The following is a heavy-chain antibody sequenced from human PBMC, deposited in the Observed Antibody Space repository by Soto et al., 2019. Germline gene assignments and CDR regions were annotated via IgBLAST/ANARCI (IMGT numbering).Heavy chain of an antibody. V-gene: IGHV4-30-4*01. CDR2: IYYSGST. D-gene: IGHD3-9*01. J-gene: IGHJ6*02. CDR1: GGSISSGDYY. CDR3: ARAHYVYDILTGYGYYYGMDV. Sequence: QVQLQESGPGLVKPSQTLSLTCTVSGGSISSGDYYWSWICQPPGQGLEWIGYIYYSGSTYYNPSLKSRVTISVDTSTNQSSRKLSSVTAADTAVYYCARAHYVYDILTGYGYYYGMDVWGQGTTVTVSS.